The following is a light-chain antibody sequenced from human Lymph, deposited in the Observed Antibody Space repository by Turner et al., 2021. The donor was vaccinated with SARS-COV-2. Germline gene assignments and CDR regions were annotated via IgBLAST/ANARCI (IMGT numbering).Light chain of an antibody. V-gene: IGLV2-23*02. CDR1: SSDVGSYNL. CDR3: CSYARSTVV. Sequence: QSALSQPASVSGSPGQSITISCTGTSSDVGSYNLVSWYQQHPSKAPKLMIYEVSKRPSGVSNRFSGSKSGNTASLTISGLQAEDEADYYCCSYARSTVVFGGGTKLTVL. J-gene: IGLJ3*02. CDR2: EVS.